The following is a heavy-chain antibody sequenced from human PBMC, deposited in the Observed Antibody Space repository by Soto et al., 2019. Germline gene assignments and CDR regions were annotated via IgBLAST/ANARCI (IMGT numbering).Heavy chain of an antibody. Sequence: ASVNVSCEASGYTFTSYAMHWVRQAPGQRLEWMGWINAGNGNTKYSQKFQGRVTITRDTSTSTVYMELSSLRWEDTAVYYCARGIVVVGGDARSHYYYYGMDVWGQGNRVTVCS. CDR1: GYTFTSYA. D-gene: IGHD2-15*01. J-gene: IGHJ6*02. CDR3: ARGIVVVGGDARSHYYYYGMDV. V-gene: IGHV1-3*01. CDR2: INAGNGNT.